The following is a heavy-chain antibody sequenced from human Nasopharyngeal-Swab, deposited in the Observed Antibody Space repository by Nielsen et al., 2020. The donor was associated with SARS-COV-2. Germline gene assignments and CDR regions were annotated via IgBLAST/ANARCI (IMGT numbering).Heavy chain of an antibody. CDR2: ISGSGDTT. CDR3: AKDRRPLDY. D-gene: IGHD6-6*01. V-gene: IGHV3-23*01. Sequence: GGSLRLSCAASGFTFSSYAMSWVRQAPGKGLEWVSIISGSGDTTYYADSVKDRFTISRDNSKNTLYLQMNSLRAEDTAVYYCAKDRRPLDYWGQGTLVTVSS. CDR1: GFTFSSYA. J-gene: IGHJ4*02.